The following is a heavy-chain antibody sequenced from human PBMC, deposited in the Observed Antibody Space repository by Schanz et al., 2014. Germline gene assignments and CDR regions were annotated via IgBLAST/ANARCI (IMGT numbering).Heavy chain of an antibody. CDR1: GGSISGYY. CDR2: INHSGVT. CDR3: ARGKGPRGWFDP. V-gene: IGHV4-34*01. D-gene: IGHD3-10*01. J-gene: IGHJ5*02. Sequence: QVQLQQWGAGLLKPSETLSLTCGVYGGSISGYYWSWIRQPPGKGLEWIGEINHSGVTNYNPFLGDRLPILVAMSKPQVSLKMTSVTAADTAVYYCARGKGPRGWFDPWGQGTLVTVSS.